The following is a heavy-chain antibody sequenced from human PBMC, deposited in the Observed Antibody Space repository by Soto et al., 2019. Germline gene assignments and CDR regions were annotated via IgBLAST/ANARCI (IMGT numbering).Heavy chain of an antibody. V-gene: IGHV3-30*03. CDR1: GFTFSSYG. J-gene: IGHJ5*02. Sequence: PGGSLRLSCAASGFTFSSYGMHWVRQAPGKGLEWVAVISYDGSNKYYADSVKGRFTISRDNSKNMLYLQMNSLRTEDTAVYFCVRCWGTGDGSDLGYNWLDPWGQGTLVTVSS. CDR3: VRCWGTGDGSDLGYNWLDP. D-gene: IGHD1-1*01. CDR2: ISYDGSNK.